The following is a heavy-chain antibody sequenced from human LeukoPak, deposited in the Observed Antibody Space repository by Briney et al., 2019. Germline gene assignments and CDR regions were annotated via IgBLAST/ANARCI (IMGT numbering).Heavy chain of an antibody. J-gene: IGHJ6*02. CDR1: GGSISSGSYY. D-gene: IGHD2-2*01. CDR3: ASTPRYCSSTSCYGFDYYYGMDV. V-gene: IGHV4-61*02. Sequence: SGTLSLTCTVSGGSISSGSYYWSWIRQPAGKGLEWIGRIYSSGSTNYNPSLKSRVTISVDTSKNQFSLKLSSVTAANTAVYYCASTPRYCSSTSCYGFDYYYGMDVWGQGTTVTVSS. CDR2: IYSSGST.